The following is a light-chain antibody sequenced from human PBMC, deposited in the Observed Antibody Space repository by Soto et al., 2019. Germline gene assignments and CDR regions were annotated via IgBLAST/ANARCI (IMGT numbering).Light chain of an antibody. CDR3: QQYNNWPPLT. V-gene: IGKV3-15*01. CDR1: QSVRSS. J-gene: IGKJ4*01. CDR2: DAS. Sequence: EIVMTQSPATLSVSPGDRATLSCRASQSVRSSLAWYQQIPGQAPRLLLYDASTRATGIPARFGGSGSGTEFTLTISSLQYEDFAVYYCQQYNNWPPLTFGGGTKVELK.